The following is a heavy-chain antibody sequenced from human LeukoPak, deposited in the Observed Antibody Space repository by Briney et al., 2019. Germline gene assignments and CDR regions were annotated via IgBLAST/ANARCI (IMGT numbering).Heavy chain of an antibody. CDR1: GGSISSSSYY. V-gene: IGHV4-39*01. D-gene: IGHD3-3*01. Sequence: KPSETLSLTCTVSGGSISSSSYYWGWIRQPPGKGLEWIGSIYYSGSTYYNPSLKSRVTISVDTSKNQFSLKLSSVTAADTAVYYCARIHTTIFGVATYPGDYWGQGTLVTVSS. J-gene: IGHJ4*02. CDR3: ARIHTTIFGVATYPGDY. CDR2: IYYSGST.